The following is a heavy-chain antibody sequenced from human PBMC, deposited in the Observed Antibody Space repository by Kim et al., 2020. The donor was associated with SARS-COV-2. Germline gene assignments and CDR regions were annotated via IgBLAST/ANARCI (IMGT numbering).Heavy chain of an antibody. CDR3: ARDRPRGGGSC. Sequence: SETLSLTCAVYGGSFSGYYWSWIRQPPGKGLEWIGEINHSGSTNYNPSLKSRVTISVDTSKNQFSLKLSSVTAADTAVYYCARDRPRGGGSCWGQGTLVTVSS. D-gene: IGHD2-15*01. V-gene: IGHV4-34*01. CDR1: GGSFSGYY. J-gene: IGHJ4*02. CDR2: INHSGST.